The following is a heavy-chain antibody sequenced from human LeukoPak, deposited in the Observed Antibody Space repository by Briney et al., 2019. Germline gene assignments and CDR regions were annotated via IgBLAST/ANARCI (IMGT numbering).Heavy chain of an antibody. J-gene: IGHJ4*02. Sequence: GRSLRLSCAASGFTFDDYAMHWVRQAPGKGLEWVSGISWNSGSIGYADSVKGRFTISRDNAKNSLYLQMNSLRAEDTAVYYCASLPLGYSGSFWGQGTLVTVSS. CDR3: ASLPLGYSGSF. V-gene: IGHV3-9*01. CDR1: GFTFDDYA. CDR2: ISWNSGSI. D-gene: IGHD1-26*01.